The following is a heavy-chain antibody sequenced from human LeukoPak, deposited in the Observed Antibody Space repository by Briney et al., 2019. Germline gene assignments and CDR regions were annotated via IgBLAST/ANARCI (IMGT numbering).Heavy chain of an antibody. Sequence: GGSLRLSCVASGFTFGKYWMSWVRQAPGKGLEWVANIKLDGSEKNYVDSVKGRFTISRDNAKNSLYLQMDSLRAEDTAVYYCASMLRDVGWNYGVDVWGQGTTVTVSS. CDR2: IKLDGSEK. D-gene: IGHD2-8*01. V-gene: IGHV3-7*01. CDR1: GFTFGKYW. J-gene: IGHJ6*02. CDR3: ASMLRDVGWNYGVDV.